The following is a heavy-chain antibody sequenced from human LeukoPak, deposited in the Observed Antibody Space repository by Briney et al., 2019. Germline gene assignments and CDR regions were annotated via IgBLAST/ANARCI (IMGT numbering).Heavy chain of an antibody. CDR3: ARDRRYGGEQHNWFDP. CDR1: GYTFTSYY. D-gene: IGHD4-23*01. V-gene: IGHV1-2*02. Sequence: LGASVKVSCKASGYTFTSYYMHWVRQAPGQGLEWMGWINPNSGGTNYAQKFQGRVTMTRDTSISTAYMELSRLRSDDTAVYYCARDRRYGGEQHNWFDPWGQGTLVTVSS. CDR2: INPNSGGT. J-gene: IGHJ5*02.